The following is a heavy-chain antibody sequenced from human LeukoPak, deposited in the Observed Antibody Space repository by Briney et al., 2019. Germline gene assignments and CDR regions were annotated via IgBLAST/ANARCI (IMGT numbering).Heavy chain of an antibody. Sequence: SETLSLTCTVSGGSISSYYWGWIRQPPGKGLEWIGSIYYSGSTYYNPSLKSRVTISVDTSKNQFSLKLSSVTAADTAVYYCARRQYYYDSSGYVWGQGTLVTVSS. CDR2: IYYSGST. CDR3: ARRQYYYDSSGYV. D-gene: IGHD3-22*01. V-gene: IGHV4-39*01. J-gene: IGHJ4*02. CDR1: GGSISSYY.